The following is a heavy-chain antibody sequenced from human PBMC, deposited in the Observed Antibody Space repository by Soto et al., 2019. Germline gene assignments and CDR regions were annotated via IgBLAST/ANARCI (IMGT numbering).Heavy chain of an antibody. Sequence: SETLSLTCAVYGGSFSGYSWSWIRQPPGKGLEWIGEINHSGSTHYNPSLKSRVTISVDTSKNQFSLKLSSVTAADTAVYYCARRYSSAFDIWGQGTMVTVSS. D-gene: IGHD6-13*01. CDR3: ARRYSSAFDI. J-gene: IGHJ3*02. CDR2: INHSGST. V-gene: IGHV4-34*01. CDR1: GGSFSGYS.